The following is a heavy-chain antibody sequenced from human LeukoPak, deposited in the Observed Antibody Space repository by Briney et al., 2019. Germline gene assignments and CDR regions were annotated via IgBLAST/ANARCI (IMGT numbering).Heavy chain of an antibody. CDR1: GYTFTSYG. Sequence: ASVKVSCKASGYTFTSYGISWVRQAPGQGLEWMGWVSAYNDDTNYAQKFRGRVTMTTDTSTSTAYMELRSLRSDDTAVYYCARDSPSRGAFDIWGQGTMVTVSS. CDR2: VSAYNDDT. CDR3: ARDSPSRGAFDI. D-gene: IGHD6-6*01. V-gene: IGHV1-18*01. J-gene: IGHJ3*02.